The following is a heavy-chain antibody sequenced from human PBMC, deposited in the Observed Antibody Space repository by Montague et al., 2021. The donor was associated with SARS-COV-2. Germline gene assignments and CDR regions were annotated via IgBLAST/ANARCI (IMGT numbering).Heavy chain of an antibody. CDR3: ARHPLRMITFGGVMGFDY. CDR1: GGSISSSSYY. Sequence: SETLSLTCTVSGGSISSSSYYWGWIRQPPGKGLEWIGSIYYSGSTYYNPSLKSRVTISVDTSKNQFSLKLSSVTAADTAVYYCARHPLRMITFGGVMGFDYWGQGTPVTVSS. V-gene: IGHV4-39*01. J-gene: IGHJ4*02. CDR2: IYYSGST. D-gene: IGHD3-16*01.